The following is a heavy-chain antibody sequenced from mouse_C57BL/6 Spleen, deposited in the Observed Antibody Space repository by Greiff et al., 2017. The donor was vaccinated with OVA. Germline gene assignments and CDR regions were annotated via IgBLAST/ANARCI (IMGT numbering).Heavy chain of an antibody. CDR2: IDPNSGGT. CDR3: ARTRGITTGVAEGAYAMDY. Sequence: VQLQQPGAELVKPGASVKLSCKASGYTFTSYWMHWVKQRPGRGLEWIGRIDPNSGGTKYNGRCKRKDALTVDTPASTAYKQVSSLTSEDTAVYYCARTRGITTGVAEGAYAMDYWGQGTSVTVSS. V-gene: IGHV1-72*01. J-gene: IGHJ4*01. CDR1: GYTFTSYW. D-gene: IGHD1-1*01.